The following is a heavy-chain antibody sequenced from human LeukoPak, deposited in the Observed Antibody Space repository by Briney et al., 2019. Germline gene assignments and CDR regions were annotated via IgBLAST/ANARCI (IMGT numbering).Heavy chain of an antibody. V-gene: IGHV3-48*01. J-gene: IGHJ4*02. Sequence: GGSLRLSCAASGFTFDGYGMSWVRQAPGKGLEWVSYISSSSSTIYYADSVKGRFTISRDNAKNSLYLQMNSLRAEDTAVYYCARDHLYCSGGSCHLYYFDYWGQGTLVTVSS. CDR1: GFTFDGYG. CDR2: ISSSSSTI. CDR3: ARDHLYCSGGSCHLYYFDY. D-gene: IGHD2-15*01.